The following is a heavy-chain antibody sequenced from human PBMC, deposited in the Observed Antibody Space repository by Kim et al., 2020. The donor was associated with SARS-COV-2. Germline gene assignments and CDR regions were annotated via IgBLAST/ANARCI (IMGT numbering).Heavy chain of an antibody. V-gene: IGHV1-8*01. Sequence: ASVKVSCKASGYSFNNYDINWVRQATGQGLEWMGWMNPNSGNTGYAQKFQGRVTMTRNTSISTAYMEVSSLRSEYTAVYYCARGRPYNSDWPWGQGTLVTVSS. J-gene: IGHJ5*02. D-gene: IGHD6-19*01. CDR1: GYSFNNYD. CDR2: MNPNSGNT. CDR3: ARGRPYNSDWP.